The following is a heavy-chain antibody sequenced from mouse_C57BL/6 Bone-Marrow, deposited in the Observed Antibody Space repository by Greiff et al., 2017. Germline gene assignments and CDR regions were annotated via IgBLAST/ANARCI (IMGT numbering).Heavy chain of an antibody. CDR1: GYTFTSYW. CDR2: IHPSDSDT. Sequence: QVQLKQPGAELVKPGASVKVSCKASGYTFTSYWMHWVKQRPGQGLEWIGRIHPSDSDTNYNQKFKGKATLTVDKSSSTAYMQLSSLTSEDSAVYYCAIGFYYDYDVDYWGQGTSVTVSS. CDR3: AIGFYYDYDVDY. D-gene: IGHD2-4*01. J-gene: IGHJ4*01. V-gene: IGHV1-74*01.